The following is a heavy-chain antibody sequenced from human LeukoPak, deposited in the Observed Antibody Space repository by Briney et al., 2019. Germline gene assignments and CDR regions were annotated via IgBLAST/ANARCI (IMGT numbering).Heavy chain of an antibody. CDR2: ITYGGTT. D-gene: IGHD3-10*01. Sequence: PSETLSLTCFVSGGSIRSSDYCWSWIRQPPGKEVEWIASITYGGTTYYNPSLQSRVTISVDTSKNQFSLRLNSVTAADTAVYFCARYVVYGSGKYYFDYWGQGSLVTASS. CDR3: ARYVVYGSGKYYFDY. V-gene: IGHV4-39*01. J-gene: IGHJ4*02. CDR1: GGSIRSSDYC.